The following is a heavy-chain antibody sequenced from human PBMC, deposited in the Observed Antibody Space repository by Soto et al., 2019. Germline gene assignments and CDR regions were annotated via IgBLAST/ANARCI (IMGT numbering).Heavy chain of an antibody. CDR2: IYSSGST. D-gene: IGHD6-6*01. CDR1: GGSIISASYS. J-gene: IGHJ5*02. CDR3: AREDAARIERWFDA. Sequence: SETLSLTCAVSGGSIISASYSWNWIRQSPGRGLEWIGHIYSSGSTYYNPSLKSRVSISVDTSNNQFSLKLSSVTAADTAVYFCAREDAARIERWFDAWGQGILV. V-gene: IGHV4-31*11.